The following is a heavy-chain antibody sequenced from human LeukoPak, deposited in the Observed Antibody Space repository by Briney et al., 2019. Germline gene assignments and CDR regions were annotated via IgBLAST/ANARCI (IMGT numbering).Heavy chain of an antibody. D-gene: IGHD3-10*01. CDR1: GYTLTELS. Sequence: ASVKVSCKVSGYTLTELSMHLVRQAPGKGLEWRGGFDPEDGETIYAQKFQGRVTMTEDTSTDTAYMELSSLRSEDTAVYYCATDLNYYGSGSYYDYWGQGTLVTVSS. CDR2: FDPEDGET. J-gene: IGHJ4*02. CDR3: ATDLNYYGSGSYYDY. V-gene: IGHV1-24*01.